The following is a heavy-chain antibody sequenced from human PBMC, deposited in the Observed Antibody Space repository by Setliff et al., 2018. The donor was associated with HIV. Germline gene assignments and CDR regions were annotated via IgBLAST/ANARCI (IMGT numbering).Heavy chain of an antibody. D-gene: IGHD6-19*01. CDR2: IHYSGST. J-gene: IGHJ5*02. Sequence: PSETLSLTCTVFGDSISSSGYYWSWIRQHPGKGLEWIGYIHYSGSTSFNPSLKSRVTISVDTSNNQFSLKLRSVTAADTAVYYCARGVLTSIEVAGWTWFDPWGQGTLVTVSS. CDR3: ARGVLTSIEVAGWTWFDP. CDR1: GDSISSSGYY. V-gene: IGHV4-31*03.